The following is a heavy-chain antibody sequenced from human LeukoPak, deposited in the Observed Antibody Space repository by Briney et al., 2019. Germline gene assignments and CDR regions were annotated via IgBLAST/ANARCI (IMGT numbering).Heavy chain of an antibody. V-gene: IGHV3-30-3*01. CDR1: GFTFSSYA. CDR2: ISYDGSNK. CDR3: AKGGGSTSQYYFDY. J-gene: IGHJ4*02. D-gene: IGHD2-2*01. Sequence: GGSLRLSCAASGFTFSSYAMHWVRQAPGKGLEWVAVISYDGSNKYYADSVKGRFTISRDNSKNTLYLQMNSLRAEDTAVYYCAKGGGSTSQYYFDYWGQGTLVTVSS.